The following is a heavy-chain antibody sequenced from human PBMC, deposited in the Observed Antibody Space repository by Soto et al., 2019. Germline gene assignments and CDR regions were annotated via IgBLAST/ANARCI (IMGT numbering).Heavy chain of an antibody. Sequence: LRLSCAASGFTFSSYSMNWVRQAPWKGLEWVSYISSSSSTIYYADSVKGRFTISRDNAKNSLYLQMNSLRDEDTAVYYCAREIHYYDSSGYYDYFDYWGQGTLVTVSS. CDR3: AREIHYYDSSGYYDYFDY. CDR1: GFTFSSYS. D-gene: IGHD3-22*01. V-gene: IGHV3-48*02. J-gene: IGHJ4*02. CDR2: ISSSSSTI.